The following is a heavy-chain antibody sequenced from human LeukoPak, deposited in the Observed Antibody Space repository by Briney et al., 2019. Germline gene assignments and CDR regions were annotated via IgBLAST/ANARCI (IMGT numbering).Heavy chain of an antibody. D-gene: IGHD2-2*02. V-gene: IGHV1-69*13. CDR1: GGTFSSYA. Sequence: ASVKVSCKASGGTFSSYAISWVRQAPGQGLEWMGGIFPIFGTANYAQKFQGRVTITADESASTAYMELSSLRSEDTAVYYCARNKAFTSCYTGHCYYYYGMDVWGQGTTVTVSS. J-gene: IGHJ6*02. CDR3: ARNKAFTSCYTGHCYYYYGMDV. CDR2: IFPIFGTA.